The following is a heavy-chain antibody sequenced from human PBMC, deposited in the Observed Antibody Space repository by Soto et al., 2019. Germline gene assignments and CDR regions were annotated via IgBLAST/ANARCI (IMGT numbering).Heavy chain of an antibody. D-gene: IGHD2-2*01. J-gene: IGHJ2*01. CDR1: GGFFSDYY. V-gene: IGHV4-34*01. Sequence: QVRLQQWGAGLLKPSETLSVTCAVYGGFFSDYYWPWIRQPPGKGLEWIGEINHRGSTNYNPSLKSRVIISVDTSKDQFSLKLSSVTAADTAVYYCAREVPSRYFDLWGRGTPVTVSS. CDR2: INHRGST. CDR3: AREVPSRYFDL.